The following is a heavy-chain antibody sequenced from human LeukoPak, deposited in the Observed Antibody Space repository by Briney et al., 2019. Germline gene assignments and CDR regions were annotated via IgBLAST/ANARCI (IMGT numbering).Heavy chain of an antibody. CDR3: ARDVLLWFGELPAY. CDR1: GFTFSSYA. J-gene: IGHJ4*02. D-gene: IGHD3-10*01. V-gene: IGHV3-30*04. Sequence: GRSLRLSCAASGFTFSSYAMHWVRQAPGKGLEWVAVISYDGSNKYYADSVKGRFTISRDNSKNTLYLQMNSLRAEDTAVYYCARDVLLWFGELPAYLGQGTLVTVSS. CDR2: ISYDGSNK.